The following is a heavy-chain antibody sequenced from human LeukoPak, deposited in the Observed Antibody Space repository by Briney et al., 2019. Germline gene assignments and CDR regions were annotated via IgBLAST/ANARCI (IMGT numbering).Heavy chain of an antibody. Sequence: SETLSLTCIVSGDSPASGYYGGWIRQGPGKGLEWIGSIYQSGTTYYNPSLKSRVTISKDTSKNQFSLRLTSVTDADTALYYCARGRRGYRTELDSWGQGTLVTVSS. CDR1: GDSPASGYY. V-gene: IGHV4-38-2*02. CDR2: IYQSGTT. D-gene: IGHD3-22*01. CDR3: ARGRRGYRTELDS. J-gene: IGHJ4*02.